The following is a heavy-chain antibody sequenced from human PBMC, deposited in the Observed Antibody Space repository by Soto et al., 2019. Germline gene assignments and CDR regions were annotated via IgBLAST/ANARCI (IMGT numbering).Heavy chain of an antibody. CDR3: ARVRRHCSSASCYRGSYYYGMDV. D-gene: IGHD2-2*01. CDR1: GFTFSSYD. V-gene: IGHV3-13*05. J-gene: IGHJ6*02. Sequence: PGGSLRLSCAASGFTFSSYDMHWVRQATGKGLEWVSAIGTAGDPYYPGSVKGRFTISRENAKNSLYLQMNSLRAGDTAVYYCARVRRHCSSASCYRGSYYYGMDVWGQGTTVTVSS. CDR2: IGTAGDP.